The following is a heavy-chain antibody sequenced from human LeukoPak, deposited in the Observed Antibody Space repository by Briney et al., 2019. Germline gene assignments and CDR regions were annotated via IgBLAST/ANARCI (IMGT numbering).Heavy chain of an antibody. V-gene: IGHV4-38-2*02. J-gene: IGHJ4*02. CDR3: ARDLNPTHYFDN. CDR2: IYHSGYT. CDR1: GYSISSGYY. Sequence: SETLSLTCNVSGYSISSGYYWAWIRQAPGKGLEWIGSIYHSGYTHYNPSLKGRVTISVDTSKNDFSLKLSSVAAADTAIYYCARDLNPTHYFDNWGQGTLVTVSS.